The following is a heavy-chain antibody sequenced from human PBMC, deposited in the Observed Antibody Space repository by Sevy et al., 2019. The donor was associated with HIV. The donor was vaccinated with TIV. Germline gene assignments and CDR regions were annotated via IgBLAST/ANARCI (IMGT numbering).Heavy chain of an antibody. J-gene: IGHJ4*02. CDR3: ARAQQVTMLVVIGGLYFDF. Sequence: GGSLRLSCEGSGFTFSSYSMNWVRQAPGKGLEWVANIKQDMSEKYYADSVKGRFTISRDNARNSLYLQMEGLRAEDTAVYYCARAQQVTMLVVIGGLYFDFWGQGTLVTVSS. V-gene: IGHV3-7*01. CDR1: GFTFSSYS. CDR2: IKQDMSEK. D-gene: IGHD3-22*01.